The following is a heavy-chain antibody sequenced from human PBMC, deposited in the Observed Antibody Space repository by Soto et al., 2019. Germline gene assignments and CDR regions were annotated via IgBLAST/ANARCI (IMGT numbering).Heavy chain of an antibody. D-gene: IGHD3-16*01. Sequence: EVQLVESGGGLVQPGGSLRLSCAASGFTFSSYSMNWVRQAPGKGLEWVSYISSSSSTIYYADSVKGRFTISRDNAKNSLYLQMNSLRDEDTAVYYCARDLTFGGVNNWFDPWCQGTLVTVSS. CDR2: ISSSSSTI. CDR1: GFTFSSYS. CDR3: ARDLTFGGVNNWFDP. V-gene: IGHV3-48*02. J-gene: IGHJ5*02.